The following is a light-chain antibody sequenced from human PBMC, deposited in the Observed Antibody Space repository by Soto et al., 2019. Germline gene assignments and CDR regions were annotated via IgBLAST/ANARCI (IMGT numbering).Light chain of an antibody. CDR3: QAWDSSTAI. Sequence: SYELTQPPSVSVSPGQTASITCSGDKLGDKYACWYQQKPGQSPVRVIYQDSKRPSGISERFSGSNSGNTATLTISGTQAMDEADYYCQAWDSSTAIFGTGTEVTVL. CDR1: KLGDKY. V-gene: IGLV3-1*01. J-gene: IGLJ1*01. CDR2: QDS.